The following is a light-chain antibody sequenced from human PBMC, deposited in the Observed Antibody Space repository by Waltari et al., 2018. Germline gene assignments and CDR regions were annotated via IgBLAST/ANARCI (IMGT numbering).Light chain of an antibody. CDR1: QGISNY. V-gene: IGKV1-17*01. CDR2: DAS. CDR3: LQYNSAPYS. Sequence: DIQMNQSPSSLSASVGERVTITCMASQGISNYLNWYQQKPGKAPKRLIYDASSLQSGVPSRFSGSGSGTVFTLTISSLQPEDFATYYCLQYNSAPYSFGQGTKVEIK. J-gene: IGKJ2*03.